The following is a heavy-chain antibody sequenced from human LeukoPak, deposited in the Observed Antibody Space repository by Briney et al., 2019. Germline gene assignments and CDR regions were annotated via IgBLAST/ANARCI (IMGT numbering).Heavy chain of an antibody. Sequence: GGSLRLSCAASGFTFSSYAMSWVRQAPGKGLEWVSGINDGSTRFYAASVKGRFTSSRDNPKNTLYLQMNGLRVEDTAVYYCAKDMQTWPRFPDYWGQGTLVTVSS. J-gene: IGHJ4*02. CDR2: INDGSTR. D-gene: IGHD5-12*01. V-gene: IGHV3-23*01. CDR3: AKDMQTWPRFPDY. CDR1: GFTFSSYA.